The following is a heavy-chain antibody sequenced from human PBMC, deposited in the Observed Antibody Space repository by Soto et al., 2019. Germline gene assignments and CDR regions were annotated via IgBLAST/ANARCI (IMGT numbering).Heavy chain of an antibody. V-gene: IGHV4-39*01. CDR1: GGSISSSSYY. D-gene: IGHD1-1*01. Sequence: SETLSPTCTVSGGSISSSSYYWGWIRQPPGKGLEWIGSIYYSGSTYYNPSLKSRVTISVDTSKNQFSLKLSSVTAADTAVYYCVGGNEYYYYYGMDVWGQGTTVTVSS. CDR2: IYYSGST. CDR3: VGGNEYYYYYGMDV. J-gene: IGHJ6*02.